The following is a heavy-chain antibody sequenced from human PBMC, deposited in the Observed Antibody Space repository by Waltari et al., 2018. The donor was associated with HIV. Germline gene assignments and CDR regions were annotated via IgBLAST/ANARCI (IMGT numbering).Heavy chain of an antibody. CDR1: GFPFRNYL. CDR2: IQKDGNNI. Sequence: QVQLVASGGGVVQPGGSLRPPCAASGFPFRNYLMHWVRQAPGKGLEWVSIIQKDGNNIYYRGSVQGRFTISRDNSKNTLYLQMNSLRDEDTATYYCAKGYDSGMDVWGQGTTVTVSS. CDR3: AKGYDSGMDV. D-gene: IGHD2-2*01. J-gene: IGHJ6*02. V-gene: IGHV3-30*02.